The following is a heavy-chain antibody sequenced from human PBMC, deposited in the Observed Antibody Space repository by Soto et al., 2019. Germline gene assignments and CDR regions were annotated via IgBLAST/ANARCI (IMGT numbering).Heavy chain of an antibody. CDR1: GGSISGYY. D-gene: IGHD2-2*01. CDR2: IHYSGST. CDR3: ARDTRDDSNDY. J-gene: IGHJ4*02. Sequence: SETLSLTCTVSGGSISGYYWSWIRQPPGKGLEWIGYIHYSGSTKYNPSLESRVTISVDTSKNQFSLKLSSVTAADTAVYYCARDTRDDSNDYWGQGTLVTVSS. V-gene: IGHV4-59*01.